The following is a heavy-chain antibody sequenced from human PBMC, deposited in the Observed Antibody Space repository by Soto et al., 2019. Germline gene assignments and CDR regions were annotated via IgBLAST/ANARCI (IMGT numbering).Heavy chain of an antibody. Sequence: ASVKVSCKASGYNFTSYYMHWVRQAPGQGLEWMGIINPSGGSTSYAQKFQGRVTMTRDTSTSTVYMELSSLRSEDTAVYYCARDRYYYDSSGYWPLDYYYGMDVWGQGTTVT. CDR1: GYNFTSYY. CDR3: ARDRYYYDSSGYWPLDYYYGMDV. CDR2: INPSGGST. V-gene: IGHV1-46*01. J-gene: IGHJ6*02. D-gene: IGHD3-22*01.